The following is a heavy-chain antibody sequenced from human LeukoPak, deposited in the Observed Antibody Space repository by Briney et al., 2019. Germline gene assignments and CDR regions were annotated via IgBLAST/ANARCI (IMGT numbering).Heavy chain of an antibody. Sequence: ASVKVSCKVSGYTLTELSMHWVRQAPGKGLEWMGGFDPEDGETIYAQKFQGRVTMTEDTSTDTAYMELSSLRSEDTAVYYCATVLVGWAPINPMGQYYFDYWGQGTLVTVSS. D-gene: IGHD3-9*01. CDR1: GYTLTELS. CDR3: ATVLVGWAPINPMGQYYFDY. V-gene: IGHV1-24*01. J-gene: IGHJ4*02. CDR2: FDPEDGET.